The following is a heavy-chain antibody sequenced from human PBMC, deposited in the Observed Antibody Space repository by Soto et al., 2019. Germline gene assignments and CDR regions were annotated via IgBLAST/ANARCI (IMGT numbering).Heavy chain of an antibody. CDR3: ARARATIAAAAIFDC. D-gene: IGHD6-13*01. CDR2: VYRTGST. J-gene: IGHJ4*02. Sequence: QVQLQESGPGLVKPSGTLSLTCAVSGGSISTSNWWSWVRQPPGKGLEWIGEVYRTGSTNYNPSLESRLTISVDTSKNQFSLKLTSVTAADTAVYFCARARATIAAAAIFDCWGQGTLVTVSS. CDR1: GGSISTSNW. V-gene: IGHV4-4*02.